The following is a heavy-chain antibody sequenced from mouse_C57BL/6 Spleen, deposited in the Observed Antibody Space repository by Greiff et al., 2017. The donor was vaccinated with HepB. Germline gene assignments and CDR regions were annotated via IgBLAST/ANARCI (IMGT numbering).Heavy chain of an antibody. CDR3: ARDYYGSRRDWFAY. CDR1: GYTFTSYW. Sequence: QVQLQQPGAELVKPGASVKLSCKASGYTFTSYWMQWVKQRPGQGLEWIGEIDPSDSYTNYNQKFKGKATLTVDTSSSTAYMQLSSLTSEDSEVYYCARDYYGSRRDWFAYGGQGTLVTVSA. D-gene: IGHD1-1*01. V-gene: IGHV1-50*01. CDR2: IDPSDSYT. J-gene: IGHJ3*01.